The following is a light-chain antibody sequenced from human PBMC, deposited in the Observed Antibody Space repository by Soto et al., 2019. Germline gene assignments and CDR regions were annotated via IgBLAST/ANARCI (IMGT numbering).Light chain of an antibody. V-gene: IGLV2-14*01. Sequence: LTQPASGSGSPGQSITISCTGTSTDVGRYNYVSWYQQQPGKAPKPMVYDVSNQPSWVSNRFSGSKAGITASLTISGLQAEEDADYYCTPYTSDGSYAFGTGTKVPV. CDR3: TPYTSDGSYA. J-gene: IGLJ1*01. CDR1: STDVGRYNY. CDR2: DVS.